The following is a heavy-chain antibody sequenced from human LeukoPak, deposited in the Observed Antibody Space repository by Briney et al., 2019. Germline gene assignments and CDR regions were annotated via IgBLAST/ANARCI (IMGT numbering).Heavy chain of an antibody. J-gene: IGHJ5*01. D-gene: IGHD6-19*01. CDR1: GFIFNDYA. CDR2: ISWNSGTI. V-gene: IGHV3-9*03. CDR3: AKVAAYSSGWYDS. Sequence: PGGSLRLSCAASGFIFNDYAMHWVRHAPGKGLEWVAGISWNSGTIAYADSVKGRFTISRDNAKNSLYLQMNSLRPEDMAFYFCAKVAAYSSGWYDSWGQGTLVTVSS.